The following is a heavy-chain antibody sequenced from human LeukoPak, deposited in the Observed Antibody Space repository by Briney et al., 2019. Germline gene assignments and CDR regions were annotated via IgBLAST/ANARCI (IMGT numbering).Heavy chain of an antibody. V-gene: IGHV4-39*01. CDR3: ASEEVCSGGSCYSWGFHYYGMDV. CDR1: GGSISSGSYY. CDR2: IYYSGST. D-gene: IGHD2-15*01. Sequence: SETLSLTCTVSGGSISSGSYYWGWIRQPPGKGLEWIGSIYYSGSTYYNPSLKSRVTISVDTSKNQFSLKLSSVTAADTAVYYCASEEVCSGGSCYSWGFHYYGMDVWGQGTTVTVSS. J-gene: IGHJ6*02.